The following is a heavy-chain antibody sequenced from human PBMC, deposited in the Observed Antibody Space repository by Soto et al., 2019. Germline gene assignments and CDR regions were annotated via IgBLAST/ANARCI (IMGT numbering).Heavy chain of an antibody. J-gene: IGHJ4*02. CDR1: GYPFTGYS. CDR2: ISAYSGDT. Sequence: QVQLVQSGAEVKKPGASVKVSCKASGYPFTGYSVGWVRQAPGQGLEWMGWISAYSGDTYYAQRFQDRRSMTTDASTSTAYMELRSLRSDDTAVYYCARPSGSYGDYAWSLKYWGQGTLVTVSS. D-gene: IGHD4-17*01. V-gene: IGHV1-18*01. CDR3: ARPSGSYGDYAWSLKY.